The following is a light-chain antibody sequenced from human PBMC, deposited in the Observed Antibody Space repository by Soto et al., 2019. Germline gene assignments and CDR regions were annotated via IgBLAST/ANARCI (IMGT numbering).Light chain of an antibody. V-gene: IGKV2-28*01. CDR1: QSLLHSNGYNY. J-gene: IGKJ1*01. CDR3: MQALQTPRM. Sequence: DIVMTQSPLSLPVTPGEPASISCRSSQSLLHSNGYNYLDWYLQKPGQSPQLLIYLGSNRSSGVPDRFSGSGSCTDFTLKISRVEAEDVGVYYCMQALQTPRMFGQGTKVAIK. CDR2: LGS.